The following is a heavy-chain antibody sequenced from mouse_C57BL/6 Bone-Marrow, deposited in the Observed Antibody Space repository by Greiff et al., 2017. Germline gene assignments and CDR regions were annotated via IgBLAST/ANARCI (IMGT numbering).Heavy chain of an antibody. CDR1: GFTFSNYW. Sequence: EVKLQESGGGLVQPGGSMKLSCVASGFTFSNYWMNWVRQSPEKGLEWVAQIRLKSDNYATHYAESVKGRFTISRDDSKSSVYLQMNNLRAEDTGIYYCTRSIYYDYDVRAMDYWGQGTSVTVSS. V-gene: IGHV6-3*01. CDR2: IRLKSDNYAT. CDR3: TRSIYYDYDVRAMDY. D-gene: IGHD2-4*01. J-gene: IGHJ4*01.